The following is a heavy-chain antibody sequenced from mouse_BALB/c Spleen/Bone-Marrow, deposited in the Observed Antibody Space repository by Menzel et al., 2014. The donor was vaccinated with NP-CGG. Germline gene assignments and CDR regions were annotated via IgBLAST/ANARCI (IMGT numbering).Heavy chain of an antibody. J-gene: IGHJ3*01. CDR1: GFDFSTFW. V-gene: IGHV4-1*02. CDR3: ARLHYYGYGAY. Sequence: EVKLVESGGGLVQPEGSLKLSCAASGFDFSTFWMSWVRQAPGKGLEWIGEINPDRSTINYRPSLKDKFIISRDNAKNTLYLLMSKVRSEDTALYYCARLHYYGYGAYWGQGTLVTVSA. CDR2: INPDRSTI. D-gene: IGHD1-2*01.